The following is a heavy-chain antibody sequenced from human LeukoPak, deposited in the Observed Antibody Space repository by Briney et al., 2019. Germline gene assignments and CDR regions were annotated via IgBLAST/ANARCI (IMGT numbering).Heavy chain of an antibody. CDR3: PADRVDFNFLY. J-gene: IGHJ4*02. CDR2: VIRDGSFT. CDR1: GFTFRSYW. D-gene: IGHD3-9*01. V-gene: IGHV3-74*01. Sequence: AGSLRRTSAASGFTFRSYWMHWVRQAPGKGLEWVSRVIRDGSFTNYADSVKGRFTISRDNAKNTLYLQMSSLRAEDTAVYLCPADRVDFNFLYWGQGSLVTV.